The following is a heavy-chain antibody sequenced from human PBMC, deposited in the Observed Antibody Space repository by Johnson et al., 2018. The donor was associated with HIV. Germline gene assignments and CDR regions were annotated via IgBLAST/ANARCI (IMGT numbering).Heavy chain of an antibody. CDR3: AKVDGSGTWGAFDI. CDR2: IKQDGSEK. CDR1: GFTFSSYW. J-gene: IGHJ3*02. V-gene: IGHV3-7*02. Sequence: VQLVESGGGLVQPGGSLRLSCAASGFTFSSYWMSWVRQAPGKGLEWVANIKQDGSEKYYADSVKGRFTISRDNSKNTLYLQMNSLRAEDTAVYYCAKVDGSGTWGAFDIWGQGTMVTVSS. D-gene: IGHD3-10*01.